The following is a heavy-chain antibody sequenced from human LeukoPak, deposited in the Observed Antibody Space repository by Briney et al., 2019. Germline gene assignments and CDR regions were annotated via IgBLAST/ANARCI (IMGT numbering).Heavy chain of an antibody. CDR1: GLTFSGSA. Sequence: GGSLRLSCTTSGLTFSGSAIHWVRQASGKGLEWIGRMRSKSNNYATAYAESVKGRFILSRDDSKNTAYLQINSPTTEDTAVYFCSSGGMCYYYYMEVWGKGTTVTVSS. CDR3: SSGGMCYYYYMEV. V-gene: IGHV3-73*01. CDR2: MRSKSNNYAT. J-gene: IGHJ6*03. D-gene: IGHD3-16*01.